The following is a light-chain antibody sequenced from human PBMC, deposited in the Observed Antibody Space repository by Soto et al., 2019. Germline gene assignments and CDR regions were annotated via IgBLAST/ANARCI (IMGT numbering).Light chain of an antibody. CDR1: HRLNTY. CDR2: GAS. J-gene: IGKJ5*01. CDR3: QQYKSWPPIT. V-gene: IGKV3-15*01. Sequence: EILMTQSPASLSVSPGETATLYCRAGHRLNTYLAWYQQKPGQAPRLLLYGASTRATGVPPRFSGGGSGTEFTLTISSLQSEDSAIYYCQQYKSWPPITFGQGTRLEI.